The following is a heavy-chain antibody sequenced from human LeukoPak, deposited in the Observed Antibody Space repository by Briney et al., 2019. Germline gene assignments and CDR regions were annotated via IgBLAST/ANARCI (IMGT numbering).Heavy chain of an antibody. CDR1: GFTFSSYG. D-gene: IGHD2-21*02. V-gene: IGHV3-33*01. CDR3: ARDRDMTQGWFDP. J-gene: IGHJ5*02. CDR2: IWYDGSNK. Sequence: GRSLRLSCAASGFTFSSYGMHWVRQAPGKGLEWVAVIWYDGSNKYYADSVKGRFTISRDNSKNTLYLQMNSLRAEDTAVYYCARDRDMTQGWFDPWGQGTLVTVSS.